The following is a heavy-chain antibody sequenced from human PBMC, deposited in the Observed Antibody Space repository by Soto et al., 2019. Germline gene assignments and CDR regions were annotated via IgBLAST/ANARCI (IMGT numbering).Heavy chain of an antibody. CDR2: IKQDGSEK. J-gene: IGHJ5*02. D-gene: IGHD2-15*01. Sequence: HPGGSLRLSCAASGFTFSSYWMSWVRQAPGKGLEWVANIKQDGSEKYYVDSVKGRFTISRDNAKNSLYLQMNSLRAEDTAVYYCARDNVCSGGSCYWFDPWGQGTLVTVSS. CDR1: GFTFSSYW. CDR3: ARDNVCSGGSCYWFDP. V-gene: IGHV3-7*01.